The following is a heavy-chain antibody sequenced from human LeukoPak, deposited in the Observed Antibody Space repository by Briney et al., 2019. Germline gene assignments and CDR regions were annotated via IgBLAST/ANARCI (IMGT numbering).Heavy chain of an antibody. V-gene: IGHV4-34*01. CDR3: ARGPRWWRWFDP. CDR1: GGSFSGYY. D-gene: IGHD2-15*01. J-gene: IGHJ5*02. Sequence: SETLSLTCAVYGGSFSGYYWSWIRQPPGKGLEWIGEINHSGSTNYNPSLKSRVTISVDTSKNQFSLKLSSVTAADTAVYYCARGPRWWRWFDPWGQGTLVTVSS. CDR2: INHSGST.